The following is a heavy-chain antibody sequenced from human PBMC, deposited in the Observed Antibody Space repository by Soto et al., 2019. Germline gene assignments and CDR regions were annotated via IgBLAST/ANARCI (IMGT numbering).Heavy chain of an antibody. Sequence: SETLSLTCTVSGGSISSSSYYWGWIRQPPGKGLEWIGSIYYSGSTYYNPSLKSRVTISVDTSKNQFSLKLSSVTAADTAVYYCARQINSGYDDHWDYWGQGTLVTVSS. CDR3: ARQINSGYDDHWDY. D-gene: IGHD5-12*01. J-gene: IGHJ4*02. CDR2: IYYSGST. V-gene: IGHV4-39*01. CDR1: GGSISSSSYY.